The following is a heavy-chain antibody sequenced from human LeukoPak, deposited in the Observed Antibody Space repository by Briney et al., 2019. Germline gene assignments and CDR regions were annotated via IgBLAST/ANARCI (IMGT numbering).Heavy chain of an antibody. D-gene: IGHD2-15*01. CDR2: ISSSGSNT. V-gene: IGHV3-23*01. J-gene: IGHJ4*02. Sequence: GGSLRLSCAASEFTYGMNWVRQAPGKGLECVSAISSSGSNTYYADSVKGRFTISRDNSKNTLYLQMNGLRAEDTAVYYCARQGSVVAANFDYWGQGTLVTVSS. CDR3: ARQGSVVAANFDY. CDR1: EFTYG.